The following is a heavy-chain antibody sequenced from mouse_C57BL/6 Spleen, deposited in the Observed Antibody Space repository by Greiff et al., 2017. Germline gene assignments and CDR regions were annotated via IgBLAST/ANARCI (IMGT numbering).Heavy chain of an antibody. CDR2: IYPGSGST. CDR1: GYTFTSYW. Sequence: VQLQQPGAELVKPGASVKMSCKASGYTFTSYWITWVKQRPGQGLEWIGDIYPGSGSTNYNEKFKSKATLTVDTSTRTAYMQLSSLTSEEAAVYYCARSNGDGGFAYWGQGTLVTVAA. D-gene: IGHD4-1*01. J-gene: IGHJ3*01. CDR3: ARSNGDGGFAY. V-gene: IGHV1-55*01.